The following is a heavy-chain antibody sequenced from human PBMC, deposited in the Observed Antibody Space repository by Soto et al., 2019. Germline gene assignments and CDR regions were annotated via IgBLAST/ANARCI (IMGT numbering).Heavy chain of an antibody. CDR1: GYTFTSYG. CDR3: ASSDPAAGTWLDDAFDI. V-gene: IGHV1-18*01. D-gene: IGHD6-13*01. Sequence: ASVKVSCKASGYTFTSYGISWVRQAPGQGLEWMGWISAYNGNTNYAQKLQGRVTMTTDTSTSTAYMELRSLRSDGTAVYYCASSDPAAGTWLDDAFDIWGQGTMVTVSS. CDR2: ISAYNGNT. J-gene: IGHJ3*02.